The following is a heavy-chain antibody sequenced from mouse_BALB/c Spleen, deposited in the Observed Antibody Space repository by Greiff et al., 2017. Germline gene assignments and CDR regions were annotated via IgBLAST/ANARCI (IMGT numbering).Heavy chain of an antibody. J-gene: IGHJ4*01. Sequence: QVQLQQPGAELVKPGASVKMSCKASGYTFTSYNMHWVKQTPGQGLEWIGAIYPGNGDTSYNQKFKGKATLTADKSSSTAYMQLSSLTSEDSAVYYCARSMITSMDYWGQGTSVTVSS. V-gene: IGHV1-12*01. CDR2: IYPGNGDT. CDR1: GYTFTSYN. CDR3: ARSMITSMDY. D-gene: IGHD2-4*01.